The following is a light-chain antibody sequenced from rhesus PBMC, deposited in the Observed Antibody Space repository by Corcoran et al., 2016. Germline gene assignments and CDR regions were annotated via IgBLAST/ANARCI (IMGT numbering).Light chain of an antibody. V-gene: IGKV1-74*01. Sequence: DIQMTQSPSSLSASVGDRVTITCRASENVNNYLNWYQQKPGKAPNLLIYKASTLQSGVPSRFRGSGSGTDYTFTISSLQPEDGATYYCQHGYGTPFTFGPGTKLDIK. CDR2: KAS. J-gene: IGKJ3*01. CDR1: ENVNNY. CDR3: QHGYGTPFT.